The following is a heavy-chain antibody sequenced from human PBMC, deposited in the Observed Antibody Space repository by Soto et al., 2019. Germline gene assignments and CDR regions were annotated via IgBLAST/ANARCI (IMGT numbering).Heavy chain of an antibody. V-gene: IGHV1-24*01. J-gene: IGHJ4*02. Sequence: ASVKVSCKVSGYTLTELSMHGVLQTRGKWLDWMGGFDPEDGETIYAQKFQGRVTMTEDTSTDTAYMELSSLRSEDTAVYYCATDLGGYSGYDYSAYWGQGTLVTVSS. D-gene: IGHD5-12*01. CDR2: FDPEDGET. CDR3: ATDLGGYSGYDYSAY. CDR1: GYTLTELS.